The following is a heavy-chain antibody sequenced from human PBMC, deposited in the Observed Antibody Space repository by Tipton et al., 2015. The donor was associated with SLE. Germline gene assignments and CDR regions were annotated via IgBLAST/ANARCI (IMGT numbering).Heavy chain of an antibody. Sequence: TLSLTCTVSRGSISSHYWSWIRQPPGKGLEWIGYIYHPGSTNYNPSLKSRVTISVETSKNQISLNLSSVTAADTAVYYCASTVYDFWTNWGQGTLVAVSS. CDR1: RGSISSHY. J-gene: IGHJ4*02. CDR2: IYHPGST. CDR3: ASTVYDFWTN. V-gene: IGHV4-59*07. D-gene: IGHD3-3*01.